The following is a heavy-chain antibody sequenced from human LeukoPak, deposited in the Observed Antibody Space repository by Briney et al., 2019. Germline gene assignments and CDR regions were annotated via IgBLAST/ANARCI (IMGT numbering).Heavy chain of an antibody. D-gene: IGHD3-3*01. CDR3: ARVLFWSGYFDY. V-gene: IGHV3-21*01. CDR1: GFTFSSYN. CDR2: ISSSSSYI. J-gene: IGHJ4*02. Sequence: PGGSLRLSCAASGFTFSSYNMNWVRQAPGKGLEWVSSISSSSSYIYYADSVKGRFTISRDNARNSLFLQMNSLRAEDTAVYYCARVLFWSGYFDYWGQGTLVTVSS.